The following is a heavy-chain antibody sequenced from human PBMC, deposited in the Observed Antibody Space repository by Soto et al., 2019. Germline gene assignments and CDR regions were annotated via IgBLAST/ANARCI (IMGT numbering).Heavy chain of an antibody. CDR1: GYAFTSYG. V-gene: IGHV1-18*01. J-gene: IGHJ6*04. Sequence: GASAELSCKASGYAFTSYGIGWVQHATIQGLEWMGWISAYNGNTNYAQKLQGRVTMTTDTSTSTAYMELRRLRSDDTAVYYCAGEKLGYCSSTSCYANVWGKGTTVTVSS. CDR3: AGEKLGYCSSTSCYANV. D-gene: IGHD2-2*01. CDR2: ISAYNGNT.